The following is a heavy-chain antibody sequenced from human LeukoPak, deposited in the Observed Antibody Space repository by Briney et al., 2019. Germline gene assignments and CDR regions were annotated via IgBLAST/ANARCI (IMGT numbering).Heavy chain of an antibody. D-gene: IGHD3-22*01. J-gene: IGHJ4*02. Sequence: SQTLSLTCAVSGGSISSGGYSWSWIRQPPGKGLEWIGYIYHSGSTYYNPSLKSRVTISVDRSKSQFSLKLSSVTAADTAVYYCARADSSGYLHFDYWGQGTLVTVSS. CDR1: GGSISSGGYS. CDR3: ARADSSGYLHFDY. CDR2: IYHSGST. V-gene: IGHV4-30-2*01.